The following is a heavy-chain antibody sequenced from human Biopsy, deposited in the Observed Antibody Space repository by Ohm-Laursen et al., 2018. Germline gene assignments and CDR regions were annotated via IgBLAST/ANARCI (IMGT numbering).Heavy chain of an antibody. J-gene: IGHJ2*01. CDR1: GYTFTDSY. Sequence: GGSVKVSCNASGYTFTDSYMHWVRQAPGQGLEWMGWINPNSGGTNYAQKFQGRVTMTRDTSMSTAYMELNRLRSDDTAVYYCARGGLNYWYFDLWGRGTLVTVSS. D-gene: IGHD1-26*01. V-gene: IGHV1-2*02. CDR3: ARGGLNYWYFDL. CDR2: INPNSGGT.